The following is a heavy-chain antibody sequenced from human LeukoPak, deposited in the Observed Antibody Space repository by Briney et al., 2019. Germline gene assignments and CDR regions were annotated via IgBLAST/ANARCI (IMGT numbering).Heavy chain of an antibody. V-gene: IGHV3-49*04. J-gene: IGHJ6*02. Sequence: GGSLRLSCTASGFTFGDYAMSWVRQAQGKGLEWVSFIRSKAYGGTTEYAASVKGRFTISRDDSKSIAYLQMNSLKTEDTAVYYCRGDSSGYYSDYGMDVWGQGTTVTVSS. CDR1: GFTFGDYA. CDR3: RGDSSGYYSDYGMDV. CDR2: IRSKAYGGTT. D-gene: IGHD3-22*01.